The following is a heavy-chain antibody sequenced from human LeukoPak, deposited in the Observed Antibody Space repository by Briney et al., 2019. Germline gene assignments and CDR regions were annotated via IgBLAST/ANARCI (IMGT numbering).Heavy chain of an antibody. CDR2: IGSSSSSI. CDR3: ARSGYNWNDVIFFDY. Sequence: GESLRLSCAASGFTFSGYTMNWVRQAPGKGLEWVSSIGSSSSSIYYADSVKGRFTISRDNAKNSLYLQMNSLRAEDTAVYYCARSGYNWNDVIFFDYWGQGTLVTVSS. V-gene: IGHV3-21*01. CDR1: GFTFSGYT. J-gene: IGHJ4*02. D-gene: IGHD1-1*01.